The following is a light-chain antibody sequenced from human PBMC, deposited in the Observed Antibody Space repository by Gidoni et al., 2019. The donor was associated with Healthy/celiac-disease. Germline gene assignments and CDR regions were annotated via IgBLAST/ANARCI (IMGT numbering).Light chain of an antibody. V-gene: IGLV3-19*01. CDR3: NSRDSSGNHLV. J-gene: IGLJ2*01. CDR1: SLRIYY. CDR2: GKN. Sequence: SSELTQAPAVSVALGQTVRITCQGDSLRIYYASWYQQKPGQAPVLVIYGKNNRASGIPDRFSGSSAGNTASLTITGAQAEDEADYYCNSRDSSGNHLVFGGGTKLTVL.